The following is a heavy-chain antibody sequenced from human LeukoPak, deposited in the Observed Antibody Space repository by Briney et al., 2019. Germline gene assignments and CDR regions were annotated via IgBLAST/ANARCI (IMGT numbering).Heavy chain of an antibody. V-gene: IGHV1-24*01. Sequence: ASVNVSCKVSGYTLTELSMHWVRQAPGKGLEWMGGFDPEDGETIYAQKFQGRVTMTEDTSTDTAYLQWSSLKASDTAMYYCARHVGYSSRPIDYWGQGTLVTVSS. CDR3: ARHVGYSSRPIDY. CDR1: GYTLTELS. CDR2: FDPEDGET. D-gene: IGHD6-13*01. J-gene: IGHJ4*02.